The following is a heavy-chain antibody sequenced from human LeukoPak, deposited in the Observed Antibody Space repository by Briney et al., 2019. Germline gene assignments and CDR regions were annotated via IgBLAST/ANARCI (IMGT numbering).Heavy chain of an antibody. CDR3: AKALSGIWLHDY. CDR2: VSGSGGTT. Sequence: GGSLRLSCAASGFTFSSYAMSWVRQAPGKGLEWVTAVSGSGGTTYYADSVKGRFTISRDNSKNTLYLQMNSLRVEDTAAYYCAKALSGIWLHDYWGQGTLVTVSS. J-gene: IGHJ4*02. V-gene: IGHV3-23*01. CDR1: GFTFSSYA. D-gene: IGHD1-26*01.